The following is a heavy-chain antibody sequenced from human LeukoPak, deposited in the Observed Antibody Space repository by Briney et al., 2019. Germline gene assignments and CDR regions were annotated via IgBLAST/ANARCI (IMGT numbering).Heavy chain of an antibody. CDR3: ARVGVGSIDY. CDR1: GGSISSGDYY. V-gene: IGHV4-30-4*01. Sequence: SETLSPTCTVSGGSISSGDYYWSWIRQPPGKGLEWIGYIYYSGSTYYNPSLKSRVTISVDTSKNQFSLKLSSVTAADTAVYYCARVGVGSIDYWGQGTLVTVSS. CDR2: IYYSGST. D-gene: IGHD1-26*01. J-gene: IGHJ4*02.